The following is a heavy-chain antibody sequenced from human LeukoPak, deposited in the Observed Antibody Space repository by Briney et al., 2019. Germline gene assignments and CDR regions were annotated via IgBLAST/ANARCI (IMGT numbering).Heavy chain of an antibody. CDR1: GFSFSSYW. D-gene: IGHD3-10*01. CDR2: IKQDESAK. CDR3: ATVCRCAGFGGGANWFDS. J-gene: IGHJ5*01. Sequence: GGSLRLSCAASGFSFSSYWMSWVRQAPGKGLEWVANIKQDESAKYYVDSVKGRFTISRDNAKNSLYLQMNSLRAEDTAVYYCATVCRCAGFGGGANWFDSWGQGTLVTVSS. V-gene: IGHV3-7*01.